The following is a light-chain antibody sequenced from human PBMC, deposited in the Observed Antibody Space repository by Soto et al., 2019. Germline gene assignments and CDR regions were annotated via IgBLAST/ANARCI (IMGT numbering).Light chain of an antibody. CDR3: TSYSSGSTPVI. Sequence: QSALTQPASVSGSPGQSITLSCTGTSSDIGDYDYVSWYQRHPGKAPKLIIYDVNNRPSGVSDRFSGSKSGNTASLTISGRQDEDEADYYCTSYSSGSTPVIFGGGTKVTVL. CDR2: DVN. J-gene: IGLJ2*01. V-gene: IGLV2-14*03. CDR1: SSDIGDYDY.